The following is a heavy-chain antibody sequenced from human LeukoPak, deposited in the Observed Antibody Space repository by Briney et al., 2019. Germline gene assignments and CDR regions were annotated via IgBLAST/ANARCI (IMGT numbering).Heavy chain of an antibody. CDR1: GFTFEDYG. D-gene: IGHD2-21*02. CDR3: ARDYCGGDCYPFDY. J-gene: IGHJ4*02. Sequence: PGGSLRLSCAVSGFTFEDYGVSWVRQAPGKGLEWVSGINWNGGSTGYADSVKGRFTISRDYAKKSVYLKMNSLRGEDTALYYCARDYCGGDCYPFDYWGQGTLVTVSS. CDR2: INWNGGST. V-gene: IGHV3-20*04.